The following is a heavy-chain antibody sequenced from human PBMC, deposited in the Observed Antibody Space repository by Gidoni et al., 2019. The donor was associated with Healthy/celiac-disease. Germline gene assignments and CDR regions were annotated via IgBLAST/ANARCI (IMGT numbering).Heavy chain of an antibody. Sequence: EVQLVESGGGLVQPGGSLSLSCAASGFTVRSHYMSWVRQAPGKGLEWVSVIYSGGSTYYADSVKGRFTISRDNSKNTLYLQMNSLRAEDTAVYYCARRNYYDSSGYYADDAFDIWGQGTMVTVSS. CDR3: ARRNYYDSSGYYADDAFDI. D-gene: IGHD3-22*01. CDR2: IYSGGST. J-gene: IGHJ3*02. V-gene: IGHV3-66*01. CDR1: GFTVRSHY.